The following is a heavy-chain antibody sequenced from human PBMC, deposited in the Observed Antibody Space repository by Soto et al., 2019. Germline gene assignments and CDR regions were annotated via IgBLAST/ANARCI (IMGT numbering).Heavy chain of an antibody. V-gene: IGHV4-39*01. CDR1: GGSISSSSYY. CDR2: IYYSGST. CDR3: ARQATYDYGDLNQFDY. D-gene: IGHD4-17*01. Sequence: SETLSLTCTVSGGSISSSSYYWGWIRQPPGKGLEWIGSIYYSGSTYYNPSLKSRVTISVDTSKNQFSLKLSSVTAADTAVYYCARQATYDYGDLNQFDYSGQATLVTVSS. J-gene: IGHJ4*02.